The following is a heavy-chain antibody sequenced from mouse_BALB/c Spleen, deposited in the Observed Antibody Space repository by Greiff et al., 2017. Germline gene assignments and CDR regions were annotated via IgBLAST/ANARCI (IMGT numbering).Heavy chain of an antibody. D-gene: IGHD2-4*01. V-gene: IGHV1-87*01. Sequence: VKLMESGAELARPGASVKLSCKASGYTFTSYWMQWVKQRPGQGLEWIGAIYPGDGDTRYTQKFKGKATLTADKSSSTAYMQLSSLASEDSAVYYCAREGDTMITTGFAYWGQGTLVTVSA. CDR3: AREGDTMITTGFAY. J-gene: IGHJ3*01. CDR1: GYTFTSYW. CDR2: IYPGDGDT.